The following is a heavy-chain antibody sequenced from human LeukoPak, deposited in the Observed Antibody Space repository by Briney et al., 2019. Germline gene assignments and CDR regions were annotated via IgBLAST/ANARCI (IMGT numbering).Heavy chain of an antibody. V-gene: IGHV3-74*03. CDR2: INRDGSTT. CDR1: ESTFSKFW. J-gene: IGHJ6*02. D-gene: IGHD2/OR15-2a*01. Sequence: GGSLRLSCAASESTFSKFWMHWVRQAPGKGLVWVSGINRDGSTTTYADSVKGRFTVSRDSAKNTLYLQVNSLRAEDTAVYYCARGNYYGMDVWGQGTTVTVS. CDR3: ARGNYYGMDV.